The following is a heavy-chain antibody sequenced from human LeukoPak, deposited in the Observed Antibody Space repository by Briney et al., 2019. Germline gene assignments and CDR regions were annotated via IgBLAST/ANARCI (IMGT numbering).Heavy chain of an antibody. V-gene: IGHV1-8*01. CDR3: ARGLKSGYPYYYYGMDV. Sequence: GASVTVSFKASGYTFTSYDINWVRQAPGQGLEWMGWMNPNSGNTGYAQKFQGRVTMTRNTSISTAYMELSSLRSEDTAVYYCARGLKSGYPYYYYGMDVWGQGTTVTVSS. CDR2: MNPNSGNT. J-gene: IGHJ6*02. D-gene: IGHD3-9*01. CDR1: GYTFTSYD.